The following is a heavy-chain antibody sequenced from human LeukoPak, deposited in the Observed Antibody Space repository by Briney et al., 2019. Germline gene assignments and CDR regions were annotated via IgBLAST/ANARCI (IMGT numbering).Heavy chain of an antibody. V-gene: IGHV4-59*08. CDR2: IYYSGST. J-gene: IGHJ4*02. D-gene: IGHD3-22*01. CDR1: GGYISRYF. Sequence: TSETLSLTCTVSGGYISRYFWSWIRQPPGKGLEWIGYIYYSGSTNYNPSLKSRVTISVDTSKNQFSLKLPSVIAADTAVYYCARGGSVNYYDPYDYWGQGTLVTVSS. CDR3: ARGGSVNYYDPYDY.